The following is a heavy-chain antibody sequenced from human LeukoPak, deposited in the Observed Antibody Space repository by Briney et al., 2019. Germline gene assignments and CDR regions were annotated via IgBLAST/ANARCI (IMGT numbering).Heavy chain of an antibody. Sequence: PSETLSLTCTVSGGSISSSSYYWGWIRQPPGKGLEWIGSIYYSGSTYYNPSLKSRVTISVDTSKNQFSLKLSSVTAADTAVYYCARGGPRISAFDIWGQGTMVTVSS. D-gene: IGHD2-15*01. CDR2: IYYSGST. J-gene: IGHJ3*02. CDR1: GGSISSSSYY. CDR3: ARGGPRISAFDI. V-gene: IGHV4-39*07.